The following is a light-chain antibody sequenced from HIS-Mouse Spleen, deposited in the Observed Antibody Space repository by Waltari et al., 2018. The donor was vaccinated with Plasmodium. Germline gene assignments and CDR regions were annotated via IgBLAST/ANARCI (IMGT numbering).Light chain of an antibody. J-gene: IGKJ1*01. CDR2: AAS. CDR1: QSIISY. Sequence: IQMTHSPSSLSASVRDRVTITCRASQSIISYLNWYQQKPGKAPKLLSYAASSLQSGVPSRFSGSGAGTDFTCTISRLQPEDFATYYCKQNYNTGTFGQGTKVEIK. V-gene: IGKV1-39*01. CDR3: KQNYNTGT.